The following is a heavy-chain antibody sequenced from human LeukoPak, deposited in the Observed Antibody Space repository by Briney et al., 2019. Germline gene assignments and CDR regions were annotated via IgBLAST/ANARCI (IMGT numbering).Heavy chain of an antibody. D-gene: IGHD3-22*01. CDR2: IFHSGNT. J-gene: IGHJ4*02. V-gene: IGHV4-4*02. CDR1: GGSIYSNNW. CDR3: ATGFSSGDFDY. Sequence: PSETLSLTCGVSGGSIYSNNWWSWVRQPPGKGLEWIGEIFHSGNTNYNPSLKSRVTISIDKSDTRFSLTLSSVTAADTAVYYCATGFSSGDFDYWGQGTLVTVSS.